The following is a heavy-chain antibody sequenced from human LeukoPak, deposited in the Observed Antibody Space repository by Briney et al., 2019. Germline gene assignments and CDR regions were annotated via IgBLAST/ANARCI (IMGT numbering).Heavy chain of an antibody. CDR3: AKDRVAAAGTSFDH. V-gene: IGHV3-23*01. D-gene: IGHD6-13*01. Sequence: GGSLRLSRAASGFTFSNYAMTWVRQAPGKGLEWVSSIIGSTGSTYYADSVKGRFTISRDISKNTLYLQMNSLRAEDTAIYYCAKDRVAAAGTSFDHWGQGTLVTVSS. CDR2: IIGSTGST. CDR1: GFTFSNYA. J-gene: IGHJ4*02.